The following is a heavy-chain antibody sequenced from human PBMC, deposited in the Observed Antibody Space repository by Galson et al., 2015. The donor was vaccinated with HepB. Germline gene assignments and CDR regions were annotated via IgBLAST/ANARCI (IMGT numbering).Heavy chain of an antibody. D-gene: IGHD3-10*01. CDR2: IIPIFGTA. Sequence: SVKVSCKASGGTFSSYAISWVRQAPGQGLEWMGGIIPIFGTANYAQKFQGRVTITADESTSTAYMELSSLRSEDTAVYYCASGPGSGSYYNPSDYWGQGTLVTVSS. J-gene: IGHJ4*02. CDR3: ASGPGSGSYYNPSDY. V-gene: IGHV1-69*13. CDR1: GGTFSSYA.